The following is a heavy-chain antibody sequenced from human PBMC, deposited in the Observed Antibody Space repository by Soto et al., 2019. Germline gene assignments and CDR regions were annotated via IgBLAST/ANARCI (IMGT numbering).Heavy chain of an antibody. CDR3: ARGTDTWFFAL. J-gene: IGHJ2*01. Sequence: SETLSLTCAVYGGSFSGYYWSWIRQPPGKGLEWIGEINHSGSTNYNPSLKSRVTISVDTSKNQFSLKLSSVTAADTAVYYCARGTDTWFFALWGRGTLVTVSS. CDR2: INHSGST. CDR1: GGSFSGYY. V-gene: IGHV4-34*01. D-gene: IGHD3-9*01.